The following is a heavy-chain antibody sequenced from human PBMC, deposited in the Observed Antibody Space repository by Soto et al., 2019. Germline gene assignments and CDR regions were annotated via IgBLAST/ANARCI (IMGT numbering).Heavy chain of an antibody. J-gene: IGHJ4*02. CDR3: ARHYCGGGGCYYFDY. V-gene: IGHV4-59*08. CDR2: IYYSGST. CDR1: GGSISSYY. Sequence: QVQLQESGPGLVKSLETLSLTCTVSGGSISSYYWSWIRQPPGTGLEWIGYIYYSGSTNYNPSLKSRVTISVATSKNQFSLKLTSVTAADTAVYYCARHYCGGGGCYYFDYWGQGTLVTVSS. D-gene: IGHD2-15*01.